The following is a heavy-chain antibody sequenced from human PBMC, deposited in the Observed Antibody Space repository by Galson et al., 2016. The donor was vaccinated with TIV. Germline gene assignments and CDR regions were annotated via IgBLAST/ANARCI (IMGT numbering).Heavy chain of an antibody. D-gene: IGHD6-19*01. CDR2: IIPVFGTA. CDR1: GGTFISYG. J-gene: IGHJ4*02. V-gene: IGHV1-69*13. CDR3: ARQYQEVAGPFDY. Sequence: SVKVSCKASGGTFISYGVSWVRQAPGQGLEWMGGIIPVFGTANYAQKFQGRVKITADQSTRTDYMELSSLRSADTAVYYCARQYQEVAGPFDYWGQGTVVTVSS.